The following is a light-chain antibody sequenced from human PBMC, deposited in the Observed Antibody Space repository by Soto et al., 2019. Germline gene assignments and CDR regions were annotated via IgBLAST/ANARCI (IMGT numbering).Light chain of an antibody. J-gene: IGKJ3*01. V-gene: IGKV1-33*01. CDR1: QDIRTS. CDR2: GAS. Sequence: DIQMTQSPSSLSASVGGRVSITCQASQDIRTSLSWFQQKPGRAPKLLIYGASNLEKGVPSRFRGSGSGTDFTFTISSLQPEDIATYYCQHYHNLPPFTFGPGTKVDIQ. CDR3: QHYHNLPPFT.